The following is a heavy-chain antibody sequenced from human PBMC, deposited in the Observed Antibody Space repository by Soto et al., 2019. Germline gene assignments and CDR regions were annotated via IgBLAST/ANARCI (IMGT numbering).Heavy chain of an antibody. V-gene: IGHV3-49*03. J-gene: IGHJ4*02. Sequence: GGSLRLSCSASGFPFGDYAMSWFRQAPGKGLEWISFIRSKPYGETTEYAASVKGRFTISRDDSQRIAYLQMNSLKSDDTAVYYFSKDLLYGSGTTFHFWGQGTRVTAPQ. CDR3: SKDLLYGSGTTFHF. CDR2: IRSKPYGETT. CDR1: GFPFGDYA. D-gene: IGHD3-10*01.